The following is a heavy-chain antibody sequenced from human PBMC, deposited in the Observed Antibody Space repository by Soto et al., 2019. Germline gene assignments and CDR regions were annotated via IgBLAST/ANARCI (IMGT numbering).Heavy chain of an antibody. CDR3: LFGEEPGYYYDVMAF. V-gene: IGHV3-48*01. D-gene: IGHD3-10*01. Sequence: PGGSLRLSCAASGLTFSSYSMTWVRQAPGKGLEWVSYISSSSSTIYYADSVKGRFTISRDNAKNSLYLQMNSLRAEDAAFFSFLFGEEPGYYYDVMAFGARGPTAPASS. CDR2: ISSSSSTI. CDR1: GLTFSSYS. J-gene: IGHJ6*02.